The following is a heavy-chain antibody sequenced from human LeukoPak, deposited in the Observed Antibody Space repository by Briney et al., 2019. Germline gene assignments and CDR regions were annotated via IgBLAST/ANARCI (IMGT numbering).Heavy chain of an antibody. CDR2: IYYSGST. D-gene: IGHD2-15*01. CDR1: GGSISSYY. J-gene: IGHJ3*02. Sequence: PSETLSLTCTVSGGSISSYYWSWIRQPPGKGLEWIGYIYYSGSTNYNPSLKSRVTISVDTSKNQFSLKLSSVTAADTAVYYCARAPIGYCSGGSCYEHAFDIWGQGTMVTVSS. CDR3: ARAPIGYCSGGSCYEHAFDI. V-gene: IGHV4-59*01.